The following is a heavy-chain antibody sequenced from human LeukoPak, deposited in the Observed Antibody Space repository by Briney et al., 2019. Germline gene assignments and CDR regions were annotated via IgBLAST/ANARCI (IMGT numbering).Heavy chain of an antibody. CDR3: AREAYSSGWYGLNAFDI. CDR2: ISYDGSNK. J-gene: IGHJ3*02. D-gene: IGHD6-19*01. CDR1: GFIFSSYG. Sequence: GGSLRLSCVASGFIFSSYGMHWVRQAPGKGLEWVAVISYDGSNKYYADSVKGRFTISRDNSKNTLYLQMNSLRAEDTAVYYCAREAYSSGWYGLNAFDIWGQGTMVTVSS. V-gene: IGHV3-30*19.